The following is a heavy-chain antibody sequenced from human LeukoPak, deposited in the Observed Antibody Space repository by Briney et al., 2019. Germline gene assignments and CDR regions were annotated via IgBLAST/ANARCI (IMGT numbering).Heavy chain of an antibody. J-gene: IGHJ4*02. Sequence: ASVKVSCKASGYTFTHYAVHWVRQAPGQRLEWMGWTNVGNDYTESSPKFQDRLTITSDTTATTVYMELSSLRSEDTAVYYCARDDFSTYPGLNYFDYWGQGSLVTVSS. D-gene: IGHD4-4*01. V-gene: IGHV1-3*01. CDR3: ARDDFSTYPGLNYFDY. CDR1: GYTFTHYA. CDR2: TNVGNDYT.